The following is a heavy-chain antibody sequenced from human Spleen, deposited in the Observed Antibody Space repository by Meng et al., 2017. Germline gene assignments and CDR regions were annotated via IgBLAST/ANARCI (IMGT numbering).Heavy chain of an antibody. J-gene: IGHJ4*02. CDR1: GGSFSGYY. CDR2: INHSGST. Sequence: GSLRLSCAVYGGSFSGYYWSWIRQPPGKGLEWIGEINHSGSTNYNPSLKSRVTISVDTSKNQFSLKLSSVTAADTAVYYCARGRGGYYDYVWGSYCYTLYYFDYWGQGTLVTVSS. V-gene: IGHV4-34*01. CDR3: ARGRGGYYDYVWGSYCYTLYYFDY. D-gene: IGHD3-16*02.